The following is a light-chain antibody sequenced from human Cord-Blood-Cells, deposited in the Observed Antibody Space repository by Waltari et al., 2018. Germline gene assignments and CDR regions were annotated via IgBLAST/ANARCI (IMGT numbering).Light chain of an antibody. Sequence: QSALTQPPSASGSPGQSVTISGTGASSDAGGYNSVSWYQQHPGKAPKLMIYEVSKRPSRVPDRFSGSKSGNTASLTVSGLQAEDEADYYCSSYAGSNNVVFGGGTKLTVL. V-gene: IGLV2-8*01. CDR3: SSYAGSNNVV. CDR2: EVS. J-gene: IGLJ2*01. CDR1: SSDAGGYNS.